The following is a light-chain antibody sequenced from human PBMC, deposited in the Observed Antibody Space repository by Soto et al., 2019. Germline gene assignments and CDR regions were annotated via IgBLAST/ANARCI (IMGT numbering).Light chain of an antibody. CDR1: SSDVGGYEY. Sequence: QSALTQPASVSGSPGQSITISCTGTSSDVGGYEYVSWYQHHPGKAPKLMIYEVSNRPSGVSHRFSGSKSGNTASLTISGLQAEDEADYYCSSYTTPNTYVFGTGTKLTVL. CDR2: EVS. V-gene: IGLV2-14*01. J-gene: IGLJ1*01. CDR3: SSYTTPNTYV.